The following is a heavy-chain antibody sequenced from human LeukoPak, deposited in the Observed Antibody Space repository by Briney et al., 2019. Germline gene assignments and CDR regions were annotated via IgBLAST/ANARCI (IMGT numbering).Heavy chain of an antibody. J-gene: IGHJ5*02. D-gene: IGHD3-10*01. Sequence: GASVKVSCKASGGTFSNYAISWVRQAPGQGLEWMGGIIPIFGTANYAQKFQGRVTISADESTSTVYMELSSLRSEDTAVYYCARDVTMVRGARYRPYKWFDPWGQGTLVTVSS. CDR2: IIPIFGTA. V-gene: IGHV1-69*13. CDR1: GGTFSNYA. CDR3: ARDVTMVRGARYRPYKWFDP.